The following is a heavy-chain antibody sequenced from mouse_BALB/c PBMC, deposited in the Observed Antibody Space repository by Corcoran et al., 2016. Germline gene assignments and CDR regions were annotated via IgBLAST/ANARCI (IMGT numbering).Heavy chain of an antibody. D-gene: IGHD4-1*01. CDR2: IDPANGNT. Sequence: EVQLPQSGAELVKPGASVKLSCTASGFTIKDTYMHWVKQRPEQGLEWIGRIDPANGNTKYDPKFQGKATITADTSSNPAYLQLSSLTSEDTAVYYCATGTDYWSQGTTLTVSS. V-gene: IGHV14-3*02. CDR3: ATGTDY. J-gene: IGHJ2*01. CDR1: GFTIKDTY.